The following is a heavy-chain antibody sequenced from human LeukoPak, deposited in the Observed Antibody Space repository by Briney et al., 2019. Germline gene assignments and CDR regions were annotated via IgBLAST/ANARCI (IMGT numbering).Heavy chain of an antibody. Sequence: GGSLTLSCSASGFTFNNYNIHWVRPAPGKGLAWVSYISRGSSNQYYAASVKGRFTISRDNAKNSLYLQMNSLRAEDTAVYDCAREVYYYDSSGFYYSGGFGYWGQGTLLTVSS. CDR3: AREVYYYDSSGFYYSGGFGY. J-gene: IGHJ4*02. V-gene: IGHV3-48*01. CDR1: GFTFNNYN. CDR2: ISRGSSNQ. D-gene: IGHD3-22*01.